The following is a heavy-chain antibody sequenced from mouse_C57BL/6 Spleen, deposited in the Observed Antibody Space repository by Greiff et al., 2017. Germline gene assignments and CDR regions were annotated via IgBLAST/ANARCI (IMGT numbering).Heavy chain of an antibody. CDR1: GYAFSSSW. CDR2: IYPGVGDT. D-gene: IGHD2-4*01. V-gene: IGHV1-82*01. J-gene: IGHJ3*01. CDR3: ARGYYDYFAD. Sequence: QVQLQQSGPELVKPGASVKISCKASGYAFSSSWMNWVKQRPGKGLEWIGRIYPGVGDTNYNGKFKGQATLTADKSSSTAYMQLSGLTSEDSAVYVCARGYYDYFADWGQGTLVTVSA.